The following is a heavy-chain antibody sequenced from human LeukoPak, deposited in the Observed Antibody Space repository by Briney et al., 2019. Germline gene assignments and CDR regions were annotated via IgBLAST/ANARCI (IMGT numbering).Heavy chain of an antibody. J-gene: IGHJ4*02. V-gene: IGHV1-2*02. CDR3: ARVNGYCSSTSCYNFHPDY. CDR1: GYTFTGYY. CDR2: INPNSGGT. D-gene: IGHD2-2*02. Sequence: GASVKVSCKASGYTFTGYYMHWVRQAPGQGLEWMGWINPNSGGTNYAQKFQGRVTMTRDTSISTAYMELSRLRSDDTAVYYCARVNGYCSSTSCYNFHPDYWGQGTLVTVSS.